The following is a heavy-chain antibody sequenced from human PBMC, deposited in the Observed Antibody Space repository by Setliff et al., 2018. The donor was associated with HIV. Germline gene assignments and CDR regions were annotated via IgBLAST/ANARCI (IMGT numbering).Heavy chain of an antibody. CDR2: INPNSGGT. V-gene: IGHV1-2*02. CDR1: GDTLTGYY. CDR3: AVGPASYSSSWHFFDY. Sequence: GASVKVSCKASGDTLTGYYIHWVRQAPGQGLEWMGWINPNSGGTNYAQKFQGRVTLTWDTSSSIGYMEVRSLRSDDTAVYYCAVGPASYSSSWHFFDYWGQGTLVTVSS. J-gene: IGHJ4*02. D-gene: IGHD6-13*01.